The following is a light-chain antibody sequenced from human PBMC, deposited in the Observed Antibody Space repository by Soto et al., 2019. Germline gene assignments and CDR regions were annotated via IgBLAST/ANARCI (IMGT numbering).Light chain of an antibody. Sequence: EIVLTQSPATLSLSPGERSTLSCRASQSVSSYLAWYQQKPCQAPRLLIYDTSNRATGIPARLSGSGSGTDFTLTISSLEPEDFAVYYCQQRSNWWTFGQGTKVDIK. CDR1: QSVSSY. V-gene: IGKV3-11*01. CDR3: QQRSNWWT. CDR2: DTS. J-gene: IGKJ1*01.